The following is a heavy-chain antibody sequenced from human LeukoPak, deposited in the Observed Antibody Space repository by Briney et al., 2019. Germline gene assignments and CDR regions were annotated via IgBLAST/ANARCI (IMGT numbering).Heavy chain of an antibody. CDR3: ARLGYGSGWYYTMDD. CDR1: GYSFTSYW. Sequence: GESLEIFCKGSGYSFTSYWIGWVRQMPGKGLGWMGIIYPGDSDTRYTPSFQGQVTISADKSISTAYLQWSSLEATATAMYDKARLGYGSGWYYTMDDWGKGATVTVSS. V-gene: IGHV5-51*01. CDR2: IYPGDSDT. D-gene: IGHD3-10*01. J-gene: IGHJ6*04.